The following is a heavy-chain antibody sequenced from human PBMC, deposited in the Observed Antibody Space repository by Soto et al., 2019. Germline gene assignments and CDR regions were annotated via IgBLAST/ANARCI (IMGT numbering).Heavy chain of an antibody. CDR3: ARSPLTHSYAQFDS. CDR1: GGSLDNYY. Sequence: KPSETLSLTCTVSGGSLDNYYWSWIRQPAGKGLEWIGRIYTVGSTNYNPSLKSRVTMSIDTPKNQFSLRLTSVTAADTAVYYCARSPLTHSYAQFDSWGQEAWSPPPQ. J-gene: IGHJ4*01. CDR2: IYTVGST. V-gene: IGHV4-4*07. D-gene: IGHD3-16*01.